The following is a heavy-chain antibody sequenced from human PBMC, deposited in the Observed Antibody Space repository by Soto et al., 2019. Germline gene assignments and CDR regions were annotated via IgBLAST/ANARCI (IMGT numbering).Heavy chain of an antibody. J-gene: IGHJ3*02. CDR3: ARDPGKNFI. CDR2: IYSGGNT. Sequence: EVQLVESGGGLVQPGGSLRLSCAVSGFSVSNNFLSWVRRAPGKGLEWVSLIYSGGNTYYADSVKGRFTISRDNSKNTVYLQMNSLIAEDKAVYYCARDPGKNFIWGQGTMVTVSS. CDR1: GFSVSNNF. V-gene: IGHV3-66*01.